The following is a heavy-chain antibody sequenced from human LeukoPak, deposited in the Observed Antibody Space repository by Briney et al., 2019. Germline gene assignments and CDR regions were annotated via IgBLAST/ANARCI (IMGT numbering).Heavy chain of an antibody. V-gene: IGHV4-30-2*01. D-gene: IGHD1-1*01. Sequence: PSETLSLTCTVSGGSISSGGYYWSWIRQPPGKGLEWIGYIYHSGSTYYNPSLKSRVTISVDRSKNQFSLKLSSVTAADTAVYYCARQRRGAFDIWGQGTMVTVSS. CDR1: GGSISSGGYY. J-gene: IGHJ3*02. CDR3: ARQRRGAFDI. CDR2: IYHSGST.